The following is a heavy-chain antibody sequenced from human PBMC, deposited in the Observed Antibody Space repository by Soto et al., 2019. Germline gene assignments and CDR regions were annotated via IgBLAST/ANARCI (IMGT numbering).Heavy chain of an antibody. J-gene: IGHJ5*02. V-gene: IGHV1-18*01. CDR1: GYTFTSYG. D-gene: IGHD3-22*01. CDR2: ISAYNGNT. CDR3: ARDRPRTTVNYYDISVHWFDP. Sequence: QVQLVQSGAEVKKPGASVKVSCKASGYTFTSYGISWVRQAPGQGLEWMGWISAYNGNTNYARKLQGRVTMTTDTSTSTAYMELRSLRSDDTAVYYCARDRPRTTVNYYDISVHWFDPWGQGTLVTFSS.